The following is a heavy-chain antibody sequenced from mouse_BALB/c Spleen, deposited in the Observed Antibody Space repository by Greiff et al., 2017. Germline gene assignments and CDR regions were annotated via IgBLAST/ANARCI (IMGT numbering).Heavy chain of an antibody. V-gene: IGHV14-3*02. CDR2: IDPANGNT. Sequence: EVKLQESGAELVKPGASVKLSCTASGFNIKDPYMHWVKQRPEQGLEWIGRIDPANGNTTYDPKFQGKATITADTSANTAYLQLSSLTSEDTAVYYCARWGLRRGFPYWGQGTLGTVSA. CDR3: ARWGLRRGFPY. CDR1: GFNIKDPY. J-gene: IGHJ3*01. D-gene: IGHD2-2*01.